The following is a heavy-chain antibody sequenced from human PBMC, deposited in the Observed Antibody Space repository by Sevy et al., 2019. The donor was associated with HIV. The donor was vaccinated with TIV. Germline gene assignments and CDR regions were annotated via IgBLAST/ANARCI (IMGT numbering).Heavy chain of an antibody. CDR2: ISGSGGSA. CDR3: AKGLRVTTTTDWFDP. Sequence: GGSLRLSCAASGFPFSSYAMSWVRQAPGKGLEWVSTISGSGGSAYYADSVKGRFTISRDNSKNTLFLQMHSLRAEDMAVYYCAKGLRVTTTTDWFDPWGQGTLVTVSS. V-gene: IGHV3-23*01. D-gene: IGHD4-17*01. J-gene: IGHJ5*02. CDR1: GFPFSSYA.